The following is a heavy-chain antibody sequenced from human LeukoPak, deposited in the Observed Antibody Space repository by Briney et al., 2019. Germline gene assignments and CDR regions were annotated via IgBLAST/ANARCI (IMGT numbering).Heavy chain of an antibody. D-gene: IGHD5-18*01. J-gene: IGHJ4*02. V-gene: IGHV3-23*01. CDR2: ISGSGGST. Sequence: GGSLRLSCAASGFTFSSYAMGWVRPAPGKGLEWVSAISGSGGSTYYADSVKGRFTISRDNSKNTMYLQMNSLRAEDTAVYYWAKDHRGYSYGTYFDYWGQGTLVTVSS. CDR3: AKDHRGYSYGTYFDY. CDR1: GFTFSSYA.